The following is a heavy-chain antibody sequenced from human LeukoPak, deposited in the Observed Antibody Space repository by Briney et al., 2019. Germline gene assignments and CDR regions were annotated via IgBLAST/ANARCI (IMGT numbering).Heavy chain of an antibody. J-gene: IGHJ4*02. D-gene: IGHD2/OR15-2a*01. CDR2: INSDGSST. CDR1: RFTFSTYW. Sequence: GGSLRLSCAASRFTFSTYWMHWVRQAPGKGLVWVSRINSDGSSTGYADSVKGRFTISRDNSRNTLYLQMNSLRAEDTAVYYCAKGPLLWNWGQGTLVTVSS. CDR3: AKGPLLWN. V-gene: IGHV3-74*01.